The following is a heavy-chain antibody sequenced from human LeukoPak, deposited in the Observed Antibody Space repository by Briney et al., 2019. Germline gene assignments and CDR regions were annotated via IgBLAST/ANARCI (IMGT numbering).Heavy chain of an antibody. J-gene: IGHJ4*02. CDR1: GGSFSGYY. CDR2: IYYSGST. Sequence: SETLSLTCAVYGGSFSGYYWSWIRQPPGKGLEWIGYIYYSGSTNYNPSLKSRVTISVDTSKNQFSLKLSSVTAADTAVYYCARGWELLNFDYWGQGTLVTVSS. CDR3: ARGWELLNFDY. V-gene: IGHV4-59*01. D-gene: IGHD1-26*01.